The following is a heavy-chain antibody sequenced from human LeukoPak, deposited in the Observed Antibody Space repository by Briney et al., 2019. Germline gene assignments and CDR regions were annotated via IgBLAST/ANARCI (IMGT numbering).Heavy chain of an antibody. CDR3: TRGGGGSFPHY. CDR1: GFTVSSNF. J-gene: IGHJ4*02. Sequence: GGSLRLSCAASGFTVSSNFLSWVRQPPGKGLEWVSDIYSGGSTYYADSVKGRFTISRDNSKNTLYLQMNSLRAEDTAVYYCTRGGGGSFPHYWGQGTLVNVSS. D-gene: IGHD2-21*01. CDR2: IYSGGST. V-gene: IGHV3-53*01.